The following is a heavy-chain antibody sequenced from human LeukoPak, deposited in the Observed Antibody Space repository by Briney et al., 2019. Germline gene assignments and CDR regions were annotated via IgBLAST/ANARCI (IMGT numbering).Heavy chain of an antibody. CDR2: IKQDGSEK. V-gene: IGHV3-7*01. CDR3: ARDFPSFYGMDA. CDR1: GFTFSSYG. Sequence: GGSLRLSCAASGFTFSSYGMHWVRQAPGKGLEWVANIKQDGSEKFYVDSVKGRFSISRDNAKNLVYLQMNSLRAEDTAVFYCARDFPSFYGMDAWGQGTTVTVSS. J-gene: IGHJ6*02.